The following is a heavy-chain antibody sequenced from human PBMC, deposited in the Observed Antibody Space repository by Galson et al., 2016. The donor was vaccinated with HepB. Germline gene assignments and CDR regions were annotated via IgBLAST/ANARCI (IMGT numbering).Heavy chain of an antibody. J-gene: IGHJ6*02. Sequence: SETLSLTCTVSGGSISSGSYYWGWVRQPPGKGLDYIGSIYYSGSTYYNPSLKSRLIISLDTSWNQFSLKLSAVTAADTAVYYCARDSTTSPREYYGIDVWGQGTTVTVSS. CDR1: GGSISSGSYY. CDR2: IYYSGST. V-gene: IGHV4-39*07. D-gene: IGHD2-2*01. CDR3: ARDSTTSPREYYGIDV.